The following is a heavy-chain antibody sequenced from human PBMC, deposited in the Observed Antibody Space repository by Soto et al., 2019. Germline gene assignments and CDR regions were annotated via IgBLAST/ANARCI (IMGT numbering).Heavy chain of an antibody. V-gene: IGHV3-23*01. CDR1: GFTFGSYA. CDR2: ISGSGGST. CDR3: AKDYGPMSSDYDILTGPDY. D-gene: IGHD3-9*01. J-gene: IGHJ4*02. Sequence: GGSLRLSCAASGFTFGSYAMSWVRQAPGKGLEWVSAISGSGGSTYYADSVKGRFTISRDNSKNTLYLQMNSLRAEDTAVYYCAKDYGPMSSDYDILTGPDYWGQGTLVTVSS.